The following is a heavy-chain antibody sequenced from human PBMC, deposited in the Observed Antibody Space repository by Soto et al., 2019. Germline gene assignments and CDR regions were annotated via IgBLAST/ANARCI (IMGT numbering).Heavy chain of an antibody. D-gene: IGHD1-7*01. J-gene: IGHJ5*02. CDR2: LNNYGNT. V-gene: IGHV4-4*07. CDR3: GRESGETWDYEAS. Sequence: SETLSLTCTVSGGSISSYRWSWIRQPAGKGLEWIGRLNNYGNTHYNPSPKSRVTVSVDTSRNQFFLTLRSVTAADSAVYHCGRESGETWDYEASWGQGTPVTVSS. CDR1: GGSISSYR.